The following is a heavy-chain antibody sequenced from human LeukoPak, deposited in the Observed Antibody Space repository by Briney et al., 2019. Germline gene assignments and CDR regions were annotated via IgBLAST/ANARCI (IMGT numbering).Heavy chain of an antibody. V-gene: IGHV3-23*01. J-gene: IGHJ4*02. CDR2: ISDSGGRT. D-gene: IGHD5-12*01. Sequence: GGSLRLSCAVSGITLSNYGMSWVRQAPGKGLEWVAGISDSGGRTNYADSVKGRFTISRDNPKNTLYLQMNSLRAEDTAVYYCAKFYGGYLTDYWGQGTLVTVSS. CDR3: AKFYGGYLTDY. CDR1: GITLSNYG.